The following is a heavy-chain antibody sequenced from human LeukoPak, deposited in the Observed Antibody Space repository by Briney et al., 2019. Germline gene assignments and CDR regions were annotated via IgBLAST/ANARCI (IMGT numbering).Heavy chain of an antibody. J-gene: IGHJ1*01. Sequence: GGSLRLSCAASGITVSRNNMSRVRQAPGKGREWVSVIYSGGETYYAESVKGRFTISRDNSKNTLYLQMNSLRDEDTAVYYCARDQCTSASCYSNWGQGTLVTVSS. CDR1: GITVSRNN. D-gene: IGHD2-2*02. CDR2: IYSGGET. V-gene: IGHV3-66*02. CDR3: ARDQCTSASCYSN.